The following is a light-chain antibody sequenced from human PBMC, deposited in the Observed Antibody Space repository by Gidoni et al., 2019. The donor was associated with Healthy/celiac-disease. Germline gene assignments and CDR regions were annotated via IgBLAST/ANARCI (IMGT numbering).Light chain of an antibody. CDR1: QSVSSY. CDR3: QQRSNWPPRVT. J-gene: IGKJ4*01. Sequence: EIVLTQSPATLSLSPGERATLSCRASQSVSSYLAWYQQKLGQAPRLLIYDASNRATGIPARFSGSGSGTDFTRTISSLEPEDFAVYYCQQRSNWPPRVTFGGGTKVEIK. V-gene: IGKV3-11*01. CDR2: DAS.